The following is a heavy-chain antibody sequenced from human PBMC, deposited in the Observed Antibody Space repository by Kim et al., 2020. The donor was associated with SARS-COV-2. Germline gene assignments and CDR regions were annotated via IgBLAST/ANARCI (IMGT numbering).Heavy chain of an antibody. Sequence: ASVKVSCKASGYTFTSYAMHWVRQAPGQRLEWMGWINAGNGNTKYSQKFQGRVTITRDTSASTAYMELSSLRSEDTAVYYCARVGRGYSSSWYRGSVDYWGQGTLVTVSS. CDR3: ARVGRGYSSSWYRGSVDY. J-gene: IGHJ4*02. V-gene: IGHV1-3*01. D-gene: IGHD6-13*01. CDR1: GYTFTSYA. CDR2: INAGNGNT.